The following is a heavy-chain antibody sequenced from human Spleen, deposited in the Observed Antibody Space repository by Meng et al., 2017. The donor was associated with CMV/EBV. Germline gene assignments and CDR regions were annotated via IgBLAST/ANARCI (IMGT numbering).Heavy chain of an antibody. CDR1: GYTFTGYY. CDR2: INPKSGDT. J-gene: IGHJ4*02. V-gene: IGHV1-2*02. D-gene: IGHD3-9*01. CDR3: ARSRIRDILTGVDY. Sequence: ASVKVSCKASGYTFTGYYMHWVRQAPGQGLEWMGWINPKSGDTNYAQKFQGRVTMTRDTSISTAYMELGRLRSDDTAVYYCARSRIRDILTGVDYWGQGTLVTVSS.